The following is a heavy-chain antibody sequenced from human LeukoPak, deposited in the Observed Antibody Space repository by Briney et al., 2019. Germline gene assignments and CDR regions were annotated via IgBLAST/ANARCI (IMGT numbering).Heavy chain of an antibody. CDR1: EFTFSNYA. V-gene: IGHV3-30*04. Sequence: GGSLRLSCAASEFTFSNYAMHWVRQAPGKGLEWVAVILYDGSNKYYADSVKGRFTISRDNSKNTLYLQMNSLRAEDTAVYYCARDLQHIVVVTAALEYWGQGTRVTVSS. J-gene: IGHJ4*02. CDR2: ILYDGSNK. CDR3: ARDLQHIVVVTAALEY. D-gene: IGHD2-21*02.